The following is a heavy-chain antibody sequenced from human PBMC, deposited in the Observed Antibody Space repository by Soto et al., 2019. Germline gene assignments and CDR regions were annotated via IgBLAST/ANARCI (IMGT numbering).Heavy chain of an antibody. CDR1: GYTFTGYY. CDR3: ARDSGDGYTYSPLDY. D-gene: IGHD5-12*01. J-gene: IGHJ4*02. Sequence: QVQLVQSGAEVKKPGASVKVSCKASGYTFTGYYMHWVRQAPGQGLEWMGWINPNSGGTNYAQKFQGWVTMTRDTSFSTAYMELSRLRSDDTAVYYCARDSGDGYTYSPLDYWGQGTLVTVSS. V-gene: IGHV1-2*04. CDR2: INPNSGGT.